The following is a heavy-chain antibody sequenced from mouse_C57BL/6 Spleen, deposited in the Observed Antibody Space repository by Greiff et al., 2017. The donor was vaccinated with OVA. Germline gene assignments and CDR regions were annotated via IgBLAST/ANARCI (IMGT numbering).Heavy chain of an antibody. CDR1: GFTFSDYG. D-gene: IGHD1-1*01. CDR3: AKPVVAKNYAMDY. V-gene: IGHV5-17*01. CDR2: ISSGSSTI. J-gene: IGHJ4*01. Sequence: DVMLVESGGGLVKPGGSLKLSCAASGFTFSDYGMHWVRQAPEKGLEWVAYISSGSSTIYYADTVKGRFTISRDNAKNTLFLQMTSLRSEDTAMYYCAKPVVAKNYAMDYWGQGTSVTVSS.